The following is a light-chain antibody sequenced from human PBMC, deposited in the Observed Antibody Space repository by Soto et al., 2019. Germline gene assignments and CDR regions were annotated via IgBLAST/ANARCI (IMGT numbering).Light chain of an antibody. CDR1: QSVSSSY. Sequence: EIVLTQSPGTLSLSPGERATLSCRASQSVSSSYLAWYQQKPGQAPRLLIYGASSRATGIPDRFSGSGSGTDFTLTNSRLEPEDFEVYYCQQYGSSWWTFGQVTKGKIK. V-gene: IGKV3-20*01. J-gene: IGKJ1*01. CDR2: GAS. CDR3: QQYGSSWWT.